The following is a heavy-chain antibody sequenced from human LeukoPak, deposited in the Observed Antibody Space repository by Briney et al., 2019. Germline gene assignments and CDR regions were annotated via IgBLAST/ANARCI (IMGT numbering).Heavy chain of an antibody. V-gene: IGHV1-2*02. CDR2: INPNSGGT. CDR3: ARPRKRYYDSSGYSLGY. D-gene: IGHD3-22*01. CDR1: GYTFTGYY. Sequence: GASVKVSCKASGYTFTGYYMHWVRQAPGQGLEWMGWINPNSGGTNYAQKFQGRVTMTRDTSISTAYMELSSLRSEDTAVYYCARPRKRYYDSSGYSLGYWGQGTLVTVSS. J-gene: IGHJ4*02.